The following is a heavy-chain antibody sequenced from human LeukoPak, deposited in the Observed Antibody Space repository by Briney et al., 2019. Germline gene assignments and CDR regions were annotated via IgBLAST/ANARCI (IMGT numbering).Heavy chain of an antibody. CDR2: IKQDGSEK. V-gene: IGHV3-7*01. D-gene: IGHD3-9*01. CDR1: GFTFSSYW. CDR3: ARVHFDWLFRCFDY. Sequence: PGGSLRLSCAASGFTFSSYWLTWVRQAPGKGLEWVANIKQDGSEKFYVDSVKGRFTISRDNAKNSLYLQMNSLRAEDTAIYYCARVHFDWLFRCFDYWGQGTLVTVSS. J-gene: IGHJ4*02.